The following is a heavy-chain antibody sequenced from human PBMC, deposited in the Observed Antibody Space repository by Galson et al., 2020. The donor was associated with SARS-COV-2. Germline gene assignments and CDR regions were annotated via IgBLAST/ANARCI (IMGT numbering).Heavy chain of an antibody. V-gene: IGHV3-30*01. CDR3: ASSPSIAGSGTRFSFQH. CDR1: GFPFSTYA. D-gene: IGHD6-6*01. CDR2: ISYDGSYK. J-gene: IGHJ1*01. Sequence: LKISCAASGFPFSTYAMHWVRQAPGKGLEWVAAISYDGSYKHDVDSLKGRFTISRDNSKNTLYLQMNSLRPEDTAVYYCASSPSIAGSGTRFSFQHWGQGTLVTVSA.